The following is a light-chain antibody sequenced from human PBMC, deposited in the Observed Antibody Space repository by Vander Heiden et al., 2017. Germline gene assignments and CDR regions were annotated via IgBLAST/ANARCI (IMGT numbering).Light chain of an antibody. CDR2: GKN. CDR1: SLRDYY. V-gene: IGLV3-19*01. Sequence: SSDLTQDPTVSVALGQTVRNTCQGDSLRDYYASWYLQKPGQAPVLVIYGKNIRPSGISDRFSGSRSGNTASLTITGAQAEDEADYYCSSRDNSVTYPVFGGGTKLTVL. CDR3: SSRDNSVTYPV. J-gene: IGLJ3*02.